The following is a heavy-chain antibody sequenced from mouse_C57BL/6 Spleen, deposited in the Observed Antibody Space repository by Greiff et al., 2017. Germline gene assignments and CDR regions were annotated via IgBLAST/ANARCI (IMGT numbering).Heavy chain of an antibody. CDR2: IYPRDGST. CDR3: ARWGDGTTWFAY. CDR1: GYTFTSYW. V-gene: IGHV1-53*01. Sequence: QVQLQQPGTELVKPGASVKLSCKASGYTFTSYWMHWVKQRPEQGLEWIGYIYPRDGSTKYNEKFKGKATLTADKSSSTAYMQLNSLTSEDSAVYFCARWGDGTTWFAYWGQGTLVTVSA. J-gene: IGHJ3*01. D-gene: IGHD3-3*01.